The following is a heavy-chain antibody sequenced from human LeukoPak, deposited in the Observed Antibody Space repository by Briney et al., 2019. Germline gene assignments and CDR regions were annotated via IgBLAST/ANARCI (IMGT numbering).Heavy chain of an antibody. J-gene: IGHJ6*03. CDR2: VYYGGST. CDR3: ARFGVPTPFYYMDV. CDR1: GGSISSHY. V-gene: IGHV4-59*11. Sequence: SETLSLTYTVSGGSISSHYWTWIRQPPGKGLEWIGYVYYGGSTNYNPSLKSRVTMSVDTSKNHFSLKLSSVTAADTAVYYCARFGVPTPFYYMDVWGKGTTVTVSS. D-gene: IGHD3-16*01.